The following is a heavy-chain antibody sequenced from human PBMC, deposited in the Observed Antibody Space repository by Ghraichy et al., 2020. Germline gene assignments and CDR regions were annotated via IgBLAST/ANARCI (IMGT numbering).Heavy chain of an antibody. Sequence: ASVKVSCKASGYTFTSYAMNWVRQAPGQGLEWMGWINTNTGNPTYAQGFTGRFVFSLDTSVSTAYLQISSLKAEDTAVYYCARDSGSYYDFWSGYWTTTEVFDYWGQGTLVTVSS. CDR2: INTNTGNP. J-gene: IGHJ4*02. CDR3: ARDSGSYYDFWSGYWTTTEVFDY. V-gene: IGHV7-4-1*02. D-gene: IGHD3-3*01. CDR1: GYTFTSYA.